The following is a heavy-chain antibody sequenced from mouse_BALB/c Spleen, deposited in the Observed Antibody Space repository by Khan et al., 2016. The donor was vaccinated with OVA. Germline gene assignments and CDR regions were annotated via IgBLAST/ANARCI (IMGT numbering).Heavy chain of an antibody. V-gene: IGHV6-6*02. J-gene: IGHJ2*01. CDR1: GFTFSNYW. D-gene: IGHD1-1*01. Sequence: EVKLEVSGGGLVQPGGSMKLSCVASGFTFSNYWMNWVRQSPEKGLEWVAEIRLKSNNYATHYAESVKGRFTISSDDSKSSVYLQMNNLRAEDTGIYYCTRHYYGSSFDYWGQGTTLTVSS. CDR3: TRHYYGSSFDY. CDR2: IRLKSNNYAT.